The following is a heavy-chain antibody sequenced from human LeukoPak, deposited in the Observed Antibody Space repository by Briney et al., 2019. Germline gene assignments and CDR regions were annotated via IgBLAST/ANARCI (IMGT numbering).Heavy chain of an antibody. Sequence: SETLSLTCAVYGGSFSGYYWSWIRQPPGKGLEWIGETNHSGSTNYNPSLKSRVTISVDTFKNQFSLKLSSVTAADTAVYYCARTRSKNPYSSGPRLDYWGQGTLVTVSS. D-gene: IGHD6-19*01. J-gene: IGHJ4*02. CDR1: GGSFSGYY. CDR3: ARTRSKNPYSSGPRLDY. V-gene: IGHV4-34*01. CDR2: TNHSGST.